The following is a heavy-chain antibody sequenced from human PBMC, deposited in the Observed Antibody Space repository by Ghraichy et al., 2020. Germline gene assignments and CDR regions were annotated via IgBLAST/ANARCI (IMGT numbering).Heavy chain of an antibody. Sequence: ASVKVSCKASGYTFTSYGISWVRQAPGQGLEWMGWISAYNGNTNYAQKLQGRVTLTTDTSTSTAYMELRGLRADDTAVYYCVRDTYSSSWYLGPIDYWGQGTLVTVSS. J-gene: IGHJ4*02. CDR2: ISAYNGNT. CDR1: GYTFTSYG. V-gene: IGHV1-18*04. CDR3: VRDTYSSSWYLGPIDY. D-gene: IGHD6-13*01.